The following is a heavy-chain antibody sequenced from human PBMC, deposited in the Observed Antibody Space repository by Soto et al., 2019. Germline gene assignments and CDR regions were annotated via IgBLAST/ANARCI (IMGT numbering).Heavy chain of an antibody. J-gene: IGHJ4*02. CDR3: AKVNDDILACYYIFDY. CDR1: GGSISTCDYY. V-gene: IGHV4-30-4*01. CDR2: IYYSAST. D-gene: IGHD3-9*01. Sequence: SETLSLTCTVSGGSISTCDYYWSWIRQRPGKDVDWIGYIYYSASTYYSPTLTLRGTKSVDTSKHQFALKLSSVIDSYTAVYSCAKVNDDILACYYIFDYWGQGTLVTVSS.